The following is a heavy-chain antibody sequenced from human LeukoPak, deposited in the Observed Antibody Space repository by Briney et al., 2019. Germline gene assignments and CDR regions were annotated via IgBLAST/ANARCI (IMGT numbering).Heavy chain of an antibody. D-gene: IGHD2-2*01. CDR2: ISSSGSTI. Sequence: GGSLRLSCAASGFTFSDYYMSWIRQAPGKGLEWVSYISSSGSTIYYADSVKGRFTISRDNAKSSLYLQMNSLRAEDTAVYYCARVNQDIVVVPAAMCWFDPWGQATLVTVSS. J-gene: IGHJ5*02. CDR1: GFTFSDYY. V-gene: IGHV3-11*01. CDR3: ARVNQDIVVVPAAMCWFDP.